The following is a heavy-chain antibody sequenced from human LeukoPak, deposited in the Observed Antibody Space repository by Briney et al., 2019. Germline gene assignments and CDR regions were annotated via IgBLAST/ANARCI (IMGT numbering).Heavy chain of an antibody. V-gene: IGHV3-66*01. CDR3: ARDSRLLPY. D-gene: IGHD3-22*01. CDR1: GFTVSTNY. J-gene: IGHJ4*02. CDR2: IYSGGST. Sequence: GGSLRLSCAASGFTVSTNYMSWVRQAPGKGLEWVSIIYSGGSTYYADSVKGRFTISRDNAKNSLYLHMNSLRAEDTAVYYCARDSRLLPYWGQGALVTVSS.